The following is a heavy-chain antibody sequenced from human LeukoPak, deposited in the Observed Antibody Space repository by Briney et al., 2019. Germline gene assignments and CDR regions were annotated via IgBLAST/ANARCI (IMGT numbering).Heavy chain of an antibody. D-gene: IGHD2-2*01. J-gene: IGHJ3*02. CDR2: INHSGST. CDR3: ARTSAPYCSSTSCYRAFDI. Sequence: SETLSLTCAVYGGSFSGYYWSWIRQPPGKGLEWIGQINHSGSTYYNPSLKSRVTISVDRSKNQFSLKLSSVTAADTAVYYCARTSAPYCSSTSCYRAFDIWGQGTMVTVSS. V-gene: IGHV4-34*01. CDR1: GGSFSGYY.